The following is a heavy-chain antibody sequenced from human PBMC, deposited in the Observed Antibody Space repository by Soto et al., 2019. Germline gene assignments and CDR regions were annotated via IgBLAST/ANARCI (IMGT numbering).Heavy chain of an antibody. Sequence: ASVKVSCKASGYTFTGYYMHWVRQAPGQGLEWMGWINPNSGGTNYAQKFQGWVTMTRDTSISTAYMELSRLRSDDTAVYYCAREFQGRAVAGKYDYWGQGTLVTVSS. CDR3: AREFQGRAVAGKYDY. V-gene: IGHV1-2*04. D-gene: IGHD6-19*01. J-gene: IGHJ4*02. CDR2: INPNSGGT. CDR1: GYTFTGYY.